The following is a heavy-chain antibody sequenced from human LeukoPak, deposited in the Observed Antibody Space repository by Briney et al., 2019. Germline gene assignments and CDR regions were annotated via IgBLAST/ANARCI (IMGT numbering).Heavy chain of an antibody. CDR2: ISNDGGGT. D-gene: IGHD3-22*01. V-gene: IGHV3-23*01. CDR1: GFIFSSYG. J-gene: IGHJ4*02. CDR3: AKGSSGYFLDY. Sequence: GGSLRLSCAASGFIFSSYGLTWVRQAPGKGLEWVSSISNDGGGTTYADFVQGRFTTSRDNSKNTVFLQMNSLRAEDTALYYCAKGSSGYFLDYWGQGTLVTVSS.